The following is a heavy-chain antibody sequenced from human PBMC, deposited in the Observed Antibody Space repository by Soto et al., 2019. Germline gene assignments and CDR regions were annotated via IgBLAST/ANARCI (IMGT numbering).Heavy chain of an antibody. CDR3: ARDYDGFDY. V-gene: IGHV4-4*02. J-gene: IGHJ4*02. CDR2: ISHSGTV. Sequence: SETLSLTCDVSSVSITSSNWWTWVRQPPGKGLEWLGKISHSGTVNYNATLRSRVTISVDKPKNQLSLKLMSVTAADTAVYYCARDYDGFDYWGPGSLVTVSS. CDR1: SVSITSSNW. D-gene: IGHD3-16*01.